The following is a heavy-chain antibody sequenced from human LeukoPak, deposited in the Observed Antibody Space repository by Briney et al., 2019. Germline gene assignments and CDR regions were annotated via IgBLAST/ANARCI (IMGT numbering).Heavy chain of an antibody. Sequence: PSETLSLTCTVSGGSISSGGYYWSWIRQHPGKGLEWIGYIYYTASTYYTPSLKSRVTISVDTSRNHFSLNLSSVTAADTAVYYCARSAGNGKFDYWGQGTLVTVSS. J-gene: IGHJ4*02. CDR3: ARSAGNGKFDY. V-gene: IGHV4-31*03. CDR2: IYYTAST. CDR1: GGSISSGGYY. D-gene: IGHD6-13*01.